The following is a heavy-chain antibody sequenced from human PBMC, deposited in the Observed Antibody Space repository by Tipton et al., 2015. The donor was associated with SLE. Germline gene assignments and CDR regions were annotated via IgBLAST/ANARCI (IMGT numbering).Heavy chain of an antibody. CDR3: AKDRVFGELGAFDM. Sequence: QSGPEVKKPGASVKLSCKASEYIFAGYYIHWVRQAPGQGLEWMAWINPYTGRTDYSQKFRGRVTVTRDTSTSTVYMEMSRLTSDDTAVYYCAKDRVFGELGAFDMWGQGTMVSVSS. J-gene: IGHJ3*02. V-gene: IGHV1-2*02. CDR2: INPYTGRT. D-gene: IGHD6-6*01. CDR1: EYIFAGYY.